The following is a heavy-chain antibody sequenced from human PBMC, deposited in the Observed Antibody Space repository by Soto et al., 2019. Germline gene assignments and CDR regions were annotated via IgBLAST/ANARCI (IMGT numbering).Heavy chain of an antibody. V-gene: IGHV4-39*01. Sequence: QLQLQESGPGLVKPSETLSLTCTVSGGSISSSSYYWGWIRQPPGKGLEWIGSIYYSGSTYYNPSLKSRVTISVDTSKTQFSLKLSSVTAADTAVYYCARHGDIVVVPAAIPFDYWGQGTLVTVSS. CDR1: GGSISSSSYY. CDR2: IYYSGST. D-gene: IGHD2-2*01. CDR3: ARHGDIVVVPAAIPFDY. J-gene: IGHJ4*02.